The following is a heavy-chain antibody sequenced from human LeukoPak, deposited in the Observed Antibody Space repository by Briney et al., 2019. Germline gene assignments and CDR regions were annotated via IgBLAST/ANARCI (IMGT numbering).Heavy chain of an antibody. Sequence: ASVKVSCKASVGTFSSYAISWVRQAPGQGLEWMGGIIPFFGTPSYAQKFHGRVTITADESTNTAYMEVSSLRSEATALYYCARYKVPPHQDSSMVPGVYYYYGMAVWGLGTTVTVPS. V-gene: IGHV1-69*13. J-gene: IGHJ6*02. CDR3: ARYKVPPHQDSSMVPGVYYYYGMAV. D-gene: IGHD3-10*01. CDR1: VGTFSSYA. CDR2: IIPFFGTP.